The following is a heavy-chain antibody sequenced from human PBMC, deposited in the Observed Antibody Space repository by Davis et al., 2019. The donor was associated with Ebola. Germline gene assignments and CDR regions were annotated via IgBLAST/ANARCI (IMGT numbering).Heavy chain of an antibody. CDR1: GFTFSSYG. J-gene: IGHJ6*02. D-gene: IGHD1/OR15-1a*01. CDR3: GRHSQNNYYYGMDV. Sequence: GESLKISCAASGFTFSSYGMHWVRQAPGKGLEWVAVIWYDGSNKYYADSVKGRFTISRDNSKNTLYLQMNSLRAEDTAVYYCGRHSQNNYYYGMDVWGQGTTVTVSS. CDR2: IWYDGSNK. V-gene: IGHV3-33*08.